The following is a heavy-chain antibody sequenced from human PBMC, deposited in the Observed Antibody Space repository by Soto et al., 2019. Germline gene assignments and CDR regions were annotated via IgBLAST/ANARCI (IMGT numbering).Heavy chain of an antibody. CDR2: IGSSGGST. CDR3: AKDGVVRGLNWFDP. D-gene: IGHD3-10*01. Sequence: EVQLLESGGGLVQPGGSLRLSCAASGFTFSSYAMSWVRQAPGKGLEWVSGIGSSGGSTYYADSVKGRFTTSRDNSKNTLYLQMNSLRAEDTAVYYCAKDGVVRGLNWFDPWGQGTLVTVSS. CDR1: GFTFSSYA. V-gene: IGHV3-23*01. J-gene: IGHJ5*02.